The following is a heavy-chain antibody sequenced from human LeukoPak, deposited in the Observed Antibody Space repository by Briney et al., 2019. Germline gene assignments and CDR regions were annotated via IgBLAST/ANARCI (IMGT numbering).Heavy chain of an antibody. CDR2: IIPIFGTA. D-gene: IGHD3-22*01. CDR1: GGTFSSYA. V-gene: IGHV1-69*13. J-gene: IGHJ3*02. Sequence: SVRVSCKASGGTFSSYAISWVRQAPGQGLEWMGGIIPIFGTANYAQKFQGRITITADESTSTAYMELSSLRSEDTAVYYCARDIYHTYYYDSSGYGEAFDIWGQGTMVTVSS. CDR3: ARDIYHTYYYDSSGYGEAFDI.